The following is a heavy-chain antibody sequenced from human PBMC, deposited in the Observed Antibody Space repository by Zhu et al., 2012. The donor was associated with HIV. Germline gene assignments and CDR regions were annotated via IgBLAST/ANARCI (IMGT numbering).Heavy chain of an antibody. J-gene: IGHJ6*02. D-gene: IGHD6-13*01. CDR2: INHSGST. CDR1: GGSFSGYY. CDR3: ARHVLAAAGTLLGYYYYYGMDV. Sequence: QVQLQQWGAGLLKPSETLSLTCAVYGGSFSGYYWSWIRQPPGKGLEWIGEINHSGSTNYNPSLKSRVTISVDTSKNQFSLKLSSVTAADTAVYYCARHVLAAAGTLLGYYYYYGMDVWGQGTTVTVSS. V-gene: IGHV4-34*01.